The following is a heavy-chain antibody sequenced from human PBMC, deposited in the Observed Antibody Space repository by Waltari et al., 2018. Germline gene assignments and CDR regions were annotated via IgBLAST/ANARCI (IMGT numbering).Heavy chain of an antibody. J-gene: IGHJ6*03. D-gene: IGHD3-3*01. Sequence: QVQLVQSGAEVKKPGASVKVSCKASGYTFTGYYMHWVRQAPGQGLEWMGRINPNSGGTNYAQKFQGRVTMTRDTSISTAYMELSRLRSDDTAVYYCARVGITIFGVVQIYMDVWGKGTTVTVSS. CDR3: ARVGITIFGVVQIYMDV. CDR2: INPNSGGT. CDR1: GYTFTGYY. V-gene: IGHV1-2*06.